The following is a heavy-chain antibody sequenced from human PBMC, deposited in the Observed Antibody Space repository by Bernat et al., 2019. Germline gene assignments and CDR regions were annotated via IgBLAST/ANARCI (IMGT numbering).Heavy chain of an antibody. D-gene: IGHD6-13*01. CDR1: GFSLSTSGVG. J-gene: IGHJ4*02. Sequence: QITLKESGLTLVKPTQTLTLTCTFSGFSLSTSGVGVGWIRQPPGKALEWLALIYWDDGKRYSPSLKSRLTITKDTSKNQVVLTMTNIDPVDTATYYRANRLSSSCFDYGGQGTLVTVSS. V-gene: IGHV2-5*02. CDR2: IYWDDGK. CDR3: ANRLSSSCFDY.